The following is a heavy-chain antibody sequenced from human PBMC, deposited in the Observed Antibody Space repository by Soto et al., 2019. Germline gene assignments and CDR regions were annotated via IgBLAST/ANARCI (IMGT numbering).Heavy chain of an antibody. J-gene: IGHJ6*02. Sequence: EVQLVESGGGLVQPGGSLKLSCAASGFTFSGSAMHWVRQASGKGLEWVGRIRSKANSYATAYAASVKGRFTISRDESKNTAYLQMNSLKTEDTAVYYCTRQEIATTQRGYYYYYGMDVWGQGTTVTVSS. CDR2: IRSKANSYAT. D-gene: IGHD1-26*01. V-gene: IGHV3-73*02. CDR1: GFTFSGSA. CDR3: TRQEIATTQRGYYYYYGMDV.